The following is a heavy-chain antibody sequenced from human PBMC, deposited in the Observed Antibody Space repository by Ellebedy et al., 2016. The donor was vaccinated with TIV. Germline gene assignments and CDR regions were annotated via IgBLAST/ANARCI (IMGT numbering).Heavy chain of an antibody. V-gene: IGHV1-2*02. CDR1: GYTFTGYS. D-gene: IGHD6-6*01. J-gene: IGHJ4*02. Sequence: AASVKVSCKASGYTFTGYSIHWVRQAPGQGLEWMGWINPNSGDTDYAQNFQDRLTMTRATSISAAYMELSRLTSDDTAVYYCARDLYSISIFDSWGQGTLVIVSS. CDR3: ARDLYSISIFDS. CDR2: INPNSGDT.